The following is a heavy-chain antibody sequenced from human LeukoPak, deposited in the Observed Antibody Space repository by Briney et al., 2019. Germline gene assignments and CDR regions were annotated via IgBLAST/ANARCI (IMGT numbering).Heavy chain of an antibody. CDR2: FDREDDIA. D-gene: IGHD3-10*01. CDR1: GCRLTLLY. V-gene: IGHV1-24*01. CDR3: STGGLIKNTFMSRGVKPLDS. Sequence: SGKVSYKLSGCRLTLLYLHWVRQAPGNGPGGRGGFDREDDIAMYAQTLRGRVTLTEDTSTDTAYMEQSSLRSKDTAIYYCSTGGLIKNTFMSRGVKPLDSWGQGTLVAVSS. J-gene: IGHJ4*02.